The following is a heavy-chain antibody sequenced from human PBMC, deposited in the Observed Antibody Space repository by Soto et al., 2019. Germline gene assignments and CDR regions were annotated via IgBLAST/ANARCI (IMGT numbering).Heavy chain of an antibody. Sequence: LRLSCEASQFTFSSYTMHWVRQAPGKGLEWVAIISYDGSNKYYADFVKGRFIISRDNSKNTLYLQMNSLRGEDTALYYCARAHRYTDFWRDLDVWGQGTTVTVSS. CDR2: ISYDGSNK. CDR1: QFTFSSYT. J-gene: IGHJ6*02. V-gene: IGHV3-30*04. CDR3: ARAHRYTDFWRDLDV. D-gene: IGHD3-3*01.